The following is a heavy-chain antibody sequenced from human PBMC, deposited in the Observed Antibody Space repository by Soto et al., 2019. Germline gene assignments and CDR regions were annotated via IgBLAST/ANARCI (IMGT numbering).Heavy chain of an antibody. V-gene: IGHV1-2*04. Sequence: QVQLVQSGAEVKKLGASVKVSCKASGYTFTAYYIHWVRQAPGQGLEWVGWINPNSGDTNYAQRFQGWVTMSGDRYVSTAYMDLTRLRSDDTAVYYCARGGYTYGYGLDYWGQGTLVTVSS. CDR2: INPNSGDT. J-gene: IGHJ4*02. D-gene: IGHD5-18*01. CDR1: GYTFTAYY. CDR3: ARGGYTYGYGLDY.